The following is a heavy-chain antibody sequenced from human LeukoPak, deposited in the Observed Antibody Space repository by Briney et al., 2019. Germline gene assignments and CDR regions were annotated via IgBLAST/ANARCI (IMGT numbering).Heavy chain of an antibody. CDR1: GFAVSNNY. J-gene: IGHJ4*02. Sequence: GGSLRLSCAASGFAVSNNYMSRLRQAPGKRLEWVSVMYSGGDTYYSDSVKGRFTISRDSSKNTLYLQMNSLRVEDTVMYYCARSGSGWFDYWGQGTLVTVSS. CDR3: ARSGSGWFDY. CDR2: MYSGGDT. D-gene: IGHD6-19*01. V-gene: IGHV3-53*01.